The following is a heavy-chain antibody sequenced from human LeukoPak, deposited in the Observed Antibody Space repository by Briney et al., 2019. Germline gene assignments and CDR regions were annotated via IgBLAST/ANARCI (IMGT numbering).Heavy chain of an antibody. CDR2: INRDGSST. CDR3: ARAHEGISYFDY. V-gene: IGHV3-74*01. J-gene: IGHJ4*02. CDR1: GFTFSSHW. Sequence: PGGSLRLSCAASGFTFSSHWMRWVRQAPGKGLVWVSHINRDGSSTYYADSVKGRFTISRDNSKNTLYLQMNSLRAEDTAVYYCARAHEGISYFDYWGQGTLVTVSS.